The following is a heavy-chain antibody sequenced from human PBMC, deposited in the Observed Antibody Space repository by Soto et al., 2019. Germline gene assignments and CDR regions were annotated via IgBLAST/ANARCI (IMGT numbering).Heavy chain of an antibody. CDR1: GGTFSSYA. CDR2: IIPIFGTA. CDR3: ARVAGVGYYDSSGYYYGHDY. D-gene: IGHD3-22*01. J-gene: IGHJ4*02. V-gene: IGHV1-69*13. Sequence: SVKVSCKASGGTFSSYAISWVRQAPGQGLEWMGGIIPIFGTANYAQKFQGRVTITADESTSTAYMELSSLRSEDTAVYYCARVAGVGYYDSSGYYYGHDYWGQGTLVTVS.